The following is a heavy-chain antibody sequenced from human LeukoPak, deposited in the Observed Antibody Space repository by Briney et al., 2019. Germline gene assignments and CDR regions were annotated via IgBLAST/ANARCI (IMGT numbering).Heavy chain of an antibody. V-gene: IGHV4-39*07. CDR2: IYYSGST. Sequence: PSETLSLTCTVSGGSISSSSYYWGWIRQPPGKGLEWIGSIYYSGSTYYNPSLKSRVTISVDTSKNQFSLKLSSVTAADTAVYYCARDQRTYYYYYGMDVRGQGTTVTVSS. J-gene: IGHJ6*02. CDR1: GGSISSSSYY. CDR3: ARDQRTYYYYYGMDV.